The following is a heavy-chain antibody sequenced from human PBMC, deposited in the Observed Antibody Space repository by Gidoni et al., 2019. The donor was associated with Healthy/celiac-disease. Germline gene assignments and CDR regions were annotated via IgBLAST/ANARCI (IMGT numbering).Heavy chain of an antibody. CDR3: ARVSSRTTVTLSWYFDL. V-gene: IGHV3-11*01. Sequence: QVQLVESGGGLVKPGGSLRPSGAASGSTFSDSYMSWIRQAPGKGLEWVSYISSSGSTIYYADSVKGRFTISRDNAKNSLYLQMNSLRAEDTAVYYCARVSSRTTVTLSWYFDLWGRGTLVTVSS. J-gene: IGHJ2*01. D-gene: IGHD4-17*01. CDR2: ISSSGSTI. CDR1: GSTFSDSY.